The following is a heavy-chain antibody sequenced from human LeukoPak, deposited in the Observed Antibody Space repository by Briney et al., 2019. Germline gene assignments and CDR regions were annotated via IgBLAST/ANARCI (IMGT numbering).Heavy chain of an antibody. CDR3: ARGRFDGRGYYSFHS. V-gene: IGHV4-61*01. Sequence: SETLSLTCTVSGGSISNTHHYWSWMRQPPGKGLEWIAYVHYTSNTNSNPSLKSRLTMSVDTSKSQFSLRLSSVTTADTALYYCARGRFDGRGYYSFHSWGQGTLVTVSS. CDR2: VHYTSNT. D-gene: IGHD3-22*01. CDR1: GGSISNTHHY. J-gene: IGHJ4*02.